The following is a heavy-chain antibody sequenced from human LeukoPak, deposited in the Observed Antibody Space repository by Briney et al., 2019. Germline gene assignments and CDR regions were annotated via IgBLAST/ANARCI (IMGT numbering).Heavy chain of an antibody. V-gene: IGHV1-69*01. CDR1: GGTFSSYA. J-gene: IGHJ6*03. Sequence: SVKVSCKASGGTFSSYAISWVRQAPGQGLEWMGGIIPIFGTANYAQKFQGRVTITADESTSTAYMELSSLRSEDTAVYYCARTGSAAASYYYMDVWGKGTTVTVSS. D-gene: IGHD2-2*01. CDR2: IIPIFGTA. CDR3: ARTGSAAASYYYMDV.